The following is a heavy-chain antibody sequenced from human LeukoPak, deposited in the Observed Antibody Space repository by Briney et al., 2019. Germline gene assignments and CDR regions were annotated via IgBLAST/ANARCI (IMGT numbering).Heavy chain of an antibody. D-gene: IGHD2-21*02. CDR1: GYTFTGYY. Sequence: ASVKVSCKASGYTFTGYYMHWVRQAPGQGLEWMGWINPNSGGTNYAQKFQGRVTMTRDTSISTAYVELSRLRSDDTAVYYCARDKMGVVTAKYYFDYWGQGTLVTVSS. CDR2: INPNSGGT. CDR3: ARDKMGVVTAKYYFDY. J-gene: IGHJ4*02. V-gene: IGHV1-2*02.